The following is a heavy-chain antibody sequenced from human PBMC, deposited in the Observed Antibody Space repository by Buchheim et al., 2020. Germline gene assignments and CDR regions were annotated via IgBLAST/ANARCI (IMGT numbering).Heavy chain of an antibody. J-gene: IGHJ4*02. CDR1: GFTFGDYA. CDR2: IRSKAYGGTT. CDR3: TRKMWSDGVGAGDY. D-gene: IGHD1-26*01. V-gene: IGHV3-49*03. Sequence: EVQLVESGGGLVQPGRSLRLSCTASGFTFGDYAMSWFRQAPGKGLEWVGFIRSKAYGGTTEYAASVKGRFTISRDESKNIAYLQMNSLKTEDTAVYYCTRKMWSDGVGAGDYWGQGTL.